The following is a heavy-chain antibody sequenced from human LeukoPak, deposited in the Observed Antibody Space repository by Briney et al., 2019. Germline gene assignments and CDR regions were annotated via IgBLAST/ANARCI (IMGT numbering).Heavy chain of an antibody. CDR2: ISYDGSNK. D-gene: IGHD3-10*01. CDR3: AKAPGYSDYYGMDV. Sequence: PGGSLRLSCAASGFTFSSYGMHWVRQAPAKGLEWVAVISYDGSNKYYADSVKGRFTISRDNSKNTLYLQMNSLRAEDTAVYYCAKAPGYSDYYGMDVWGKGTTVTVSS. V-gene: IGHV3-30*18. J-gene: IGHJ6*04. CDR1: GFTFSSYG.